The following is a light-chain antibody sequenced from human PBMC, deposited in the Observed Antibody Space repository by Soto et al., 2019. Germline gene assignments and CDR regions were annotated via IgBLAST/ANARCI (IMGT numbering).Light chain of an antibody. CDR2: EVS. CDR1: SSDVGSYNL. V-gene: IGLV2-23*02. Sequence: QSALILTASVSGSPGQSITISCTGTSSDVGSYNLVSWYRQHPGKAPKLMIYEVSKRPSGVSNRFSGSKSANTASLTISGLQADDEADYYCCSYGGRSTYVFGTGTKVTVL. CDR3: CSYGGRSTYV. J-gene: IGLJ1*01.